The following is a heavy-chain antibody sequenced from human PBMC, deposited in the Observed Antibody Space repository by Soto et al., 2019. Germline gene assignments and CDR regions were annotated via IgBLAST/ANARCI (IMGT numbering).Heavy chain of an antibody. CDR3: GIDILPGGMDV. Sequence: GGSLRLSCTASGLTPVDYAMHWVRQVPGKGLEWVSGIDRNSGRIDYADSVKGRFTISRDYGKNSLYLQMNSLRDEDTALYYCGIDILPGGMDVWGQGTTVTVSS. CDR2: IDRNSGRI. V-gene: IGHV3-9*02. CDR1: GLTPVDYA. J-gene: IGHJ6*02.